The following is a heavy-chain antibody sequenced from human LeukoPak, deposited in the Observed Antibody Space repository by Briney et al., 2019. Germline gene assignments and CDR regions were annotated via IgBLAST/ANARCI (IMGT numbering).Heavy chain of an antibody. D-gene: IGHD3-22*01. CDR2: IYYSGST. CDR1: GGSISSYY. CDR3: ARRVSYDSSGYGY. J-gene: IGHJ4*02. V-gene: IGHV4-59*08. Sequence: PSETLSLTCTVSGGSISSYYWSWIRQPPGKGLEWIGYIYYSGSTNYNPSLKSRVTISVDTSKNQFSLKLSSVTAADTAVYYCARRVSYDSSGYGYWGQGTLVTVSS.